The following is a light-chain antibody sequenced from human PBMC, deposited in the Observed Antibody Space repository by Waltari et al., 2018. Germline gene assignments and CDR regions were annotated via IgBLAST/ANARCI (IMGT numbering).Light chain of an antibody. CDR1: SSNIGNNA. V-gene: IGLV1-36*01. CDR2: YNN. Sequence: QSVLTQPPSVSEAPRQRVTISCSGSSSNIGNNAVNWYQPFPGKAPKLLIYYNNLLPSGISDRFSGSKSGTSASLAISGLQSEDEADYYCATWDDSRNGWVFGGGTKLTVL. CDR3: ATWDDSRNGWV. J-gene: IGLJ3*02.